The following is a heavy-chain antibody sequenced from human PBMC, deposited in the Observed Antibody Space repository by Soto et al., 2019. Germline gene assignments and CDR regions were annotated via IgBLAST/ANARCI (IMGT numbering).Heavy chain of an antibody. D-gene: IGHD4-17*01. V-gene: IGHV3-30-3*01. CDR2: ISYDGSNK. J-gene: IGHJ6*02. CDR1: GFTFSSYA. CDR3: ARGEYGDYGEWDGMDV. Sequence: GGSLRLSCAASGFTFSSYAMHWVRQAPGKGLEWVAVISYDGSNKYYADSVKGRFTISRDNSKNTLYLQMNSLRAEDTAVYYCARGEYGDYGEWDGMDVWGQGTTVTVSS.